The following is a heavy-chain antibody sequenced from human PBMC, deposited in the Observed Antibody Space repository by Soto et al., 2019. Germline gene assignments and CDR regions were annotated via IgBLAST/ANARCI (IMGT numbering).Heavy chain of an antibody. CDR2: INPNSGNT. V-gene: IGHV1-8*02. Sequence: ASVKVSCKASGYTFTGYYIHWVRQAPGQGLEWMVCINPNSGNTGYAQKFQGRVTMTRNTSISTASMELSSLRSEDTAVSYCARKVRAAGTFNFGRWGQGTRVTVSS. CDR3: ARKVRAAGTFNFGR. J-gene: IGHJ4*02. D-gene: IGHD6-13*01. CDR1: GYTFTGYY.